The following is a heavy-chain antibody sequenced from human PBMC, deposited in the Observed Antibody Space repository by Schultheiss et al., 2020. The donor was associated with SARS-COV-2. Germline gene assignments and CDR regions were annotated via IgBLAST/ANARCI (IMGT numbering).Heavy chain of an antibody. CDR1: GYTFTSYD. J-gene: IGHJ4*02. V-gene: IGHV1-2*02. CDR2: INPNSGGT. CDR3: ARQGTIAVAGNDY. Sequence: ASVKVSCKASGYTFTSYDINWVRQATGQGLEWMGWINPNSGGTNYAQKFQGRVTMTRDTSISTAYMELSRLRSDDTAVYYCARQGTIAVAGNDYWGQGTLVTGSS. D-gene: IGHD6-19*01.